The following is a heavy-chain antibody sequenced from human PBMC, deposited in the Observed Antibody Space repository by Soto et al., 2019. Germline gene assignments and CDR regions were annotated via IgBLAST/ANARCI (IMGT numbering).Heavy chain of an antibody. Sequence: SETLSLTCAVYGGSFSGYYWSWIRQPPGKGLEWIGEINHSGSTNYNPSLKSRVTTSVDTSKNQFSLKLSSVAAAYTAVYYCARGRRGGYDSYAFDIWGQGTMVTVSS. CDR2: INHSGST. CDR3: ARGRRGGYDSYAFDI. J-gene: IGHJ3*02. D-gene: IGHD5-12*01. CDR1: GGSFSGYY. V-gene: IGHV4-34*01.